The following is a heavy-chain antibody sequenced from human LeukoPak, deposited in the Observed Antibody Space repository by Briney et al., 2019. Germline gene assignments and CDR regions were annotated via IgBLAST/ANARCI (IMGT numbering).Heavy chain of an antibody. Sequence: PGGSLTLSCAASGFTDRSNYMAWVRQAPGKGREWVSVLYSGGTVYYADSVKGGFTISRENSKNTLYLQMNTLRAEDTAVYYCAREGSYDSSTMWYFDYWGQGTLVTVSS. D-gene: IGHD3-22*01. V-gene: IGHV3-53*01. CDR2: LYSGGTV. CDR1: GFTDRSNY. CDR3: AREGSYDSSTMWYFDY. J-gene: IGHJ4*02.